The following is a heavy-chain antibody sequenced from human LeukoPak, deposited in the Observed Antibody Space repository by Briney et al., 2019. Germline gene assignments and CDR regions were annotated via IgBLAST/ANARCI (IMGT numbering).Heavy chain of an antibody. J-gene: IGHJ4*02. Sequence: GGSLRLSCAASRFTFRNFAMSWVRQVPGKGLEWLSTLVVTGGATYYADSVTGRFIISRDNSKNTLYLQMNSLTVEDTAVYYCAKDDGGEYHLFDSWGQGTLVTVSS. CDR3: AKDDGGEYHLFDS. V-gene: IGHV3-23*01. D-gene: IGHD3-16*01. CDR1: RFTFRNFA. CDR2: LVVTGGAT.